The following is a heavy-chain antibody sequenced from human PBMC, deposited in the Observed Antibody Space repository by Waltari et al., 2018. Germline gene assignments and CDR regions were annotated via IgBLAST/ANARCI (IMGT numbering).Heavy chain of an antibody. V-gene: IGHV3-23*01. CDR2: ISGPGGAA. CDR1: GFTFRNYA. Sequence: VQLLESGGDLGQPGGSLRLSCAASGFTFRNYAMNWVRQGPGKGLELVSTISGPGGAAYYAGSVKCRFTISRDNSKNTLYLQMNSLRAEDTAVYYCAKDPGNWYSDSWGQGTLVTVSS. CDR3: AKDPGNWYSDS. J-gene: IGHJ4*02. D-gene: IGHD2-21*02.